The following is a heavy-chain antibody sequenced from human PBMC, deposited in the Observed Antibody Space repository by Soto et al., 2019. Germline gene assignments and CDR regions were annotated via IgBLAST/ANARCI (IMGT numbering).Heavy chain of an antibody. Sequence: QVQLQESGPGLVKPSETLSLTCTVSGGSISSYYWSWIRQPPGKGLEWIGYIYYSWSTNYNPSLKSRVTISVDTSKNQFSLKLSSVTAADTAVYYCARASGYCSGGSCLPDAFDIWGQGTMVTVSS. CDR2: IYYSWST. CDR1: GGSISSYY. V-gene: IGHV4-59*01. CDR3: ARASGYCSGGSCLPDAFDI. J-gene: IGHJ3*02. D-gene: IGHD2-15*01.